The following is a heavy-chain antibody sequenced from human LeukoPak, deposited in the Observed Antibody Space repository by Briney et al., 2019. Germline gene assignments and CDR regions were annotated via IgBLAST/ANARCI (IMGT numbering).Heavy chain of an antibody. CDR2: ISDDGSNK. CDR1: GFTFSSYG. D-gene: IGHD6-6*01. J-gene: IGHJ4*02. Sequence: PGGSLRLSCAASGFTFSSYGMHWVRQAPGKGLEWVAVISDDGSNKYYADSVKGRFTISRDNSKNTLYLQMNSLRAEDTAVYYCAKAGGAYSSTYYFHYWGQGTLVTVSS. V-gene: IGHV3-30*18. CDR3: AKAGGAYSSTYYFHY.